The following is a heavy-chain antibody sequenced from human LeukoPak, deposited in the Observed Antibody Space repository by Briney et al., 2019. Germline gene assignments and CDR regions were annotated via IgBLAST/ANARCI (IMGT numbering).Heavy chain of an antibody. CDR1: GYTFTGYY. V-gene: IGHV1-2*02. D-gene: IGHD1-26*01. CDR3: ARAPIFGATPFDY. CDR2: INPNSGGT. Sequence: ASVKVSCNASGYTFTGYYVHWVRQAPGQGLEWMGWINPNSGGTNYAQKFQGSVTMTRDTSISTAYMELSRLRSDDTTVYYCARAPIFGATPFDYWCQGTLVTVSS. J-gene: IGHJ4*02.